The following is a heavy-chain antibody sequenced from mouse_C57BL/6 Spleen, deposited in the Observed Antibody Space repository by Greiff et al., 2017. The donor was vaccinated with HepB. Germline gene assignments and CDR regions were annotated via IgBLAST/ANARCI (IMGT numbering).Heavy chain of an antibody. J-gene: IGHJ4*01. CDR1: GYTFTSYW. CDR2: IDPSDSYT. Sequence: VQLQQSGAELVKPGASVKLSCKASGYTFTSYWMQWVKQRPGQGLEWIGEIDPSDSYTNYNQKFKGKATLTVDTSSSTAYMQLSSLTSEDSAVYYCASNGYYGSAMDYWGQGTSVTVSS. V-gene: IGHV1-50*01. D-gene: IGHD2-3*01. CDR3: ASNGYYGSAMDY.